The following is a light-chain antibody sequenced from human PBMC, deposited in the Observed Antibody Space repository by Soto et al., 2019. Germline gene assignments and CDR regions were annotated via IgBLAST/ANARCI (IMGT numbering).Light chain of an antibody. CDR1: SGHSSYA. J-gene: IGLJ2*01. CDR3: QAWDTGASVV. CDR2: LSSDGSH. V-gene: IGLV4-69*01. Sequence: QSVLTQSPSASASLGASVKLTCTLSSGHSSYAIAWHQQQPEKGPRYLMKLSSDGSHSKGDGIPDRFSGSSSGAERYLTSSRLEAEYDADYYCQAWDTGASVVFGGGTQVTVL.